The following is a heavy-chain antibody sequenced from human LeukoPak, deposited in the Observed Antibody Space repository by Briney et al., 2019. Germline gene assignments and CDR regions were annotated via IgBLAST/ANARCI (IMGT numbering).Heavy chain of an antibody. CDR3: AKDIHYGSGSYNY. D-gene: IGHD3-10*01. J-gene: IGHJ4*02. Sequence: PGGSLRLSCAASGFTFSSYAMSWVRQAPGKGPEWVSAISGSGGSTYYADSVKGRFTISRDNSKNTLYLQMNSLRAEDTAVYYCAKDIHYGSGSYNYWGQGTLVTVSS. V-gene: IGHV3-23*01. CDR1: GFTFSSYA. CDR2: ISGSGGST.